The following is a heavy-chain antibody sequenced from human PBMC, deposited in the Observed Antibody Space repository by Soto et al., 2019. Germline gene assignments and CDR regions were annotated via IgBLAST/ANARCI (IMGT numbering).Heavy chain of an antibody. D-gene: IGHD3-3*01. CDR3: ARRDDFWSGYSIDY. CDR1: GCSISSSGFS. CDR2: IYHTGST. Sequence: SETLSLTCTVSGCSISSSGFSWSWIRQPPGKGLEWIGYIYHTGSTYYSPSLKSRLTMSVDTSKNQFSLKLTSVTAADTAVYYCARRDDFWSGYSIDYWGLGTLVTVSS. J-gene: IGHJ4*02. V-gene: IGHV4-30-2*01.